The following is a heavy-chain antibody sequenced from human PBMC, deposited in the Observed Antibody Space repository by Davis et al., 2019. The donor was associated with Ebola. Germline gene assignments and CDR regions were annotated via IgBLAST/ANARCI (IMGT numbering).Heavy chain of an antibody. D-gene: IGHD2-21*01. J-gene: IGHJ1*01. CDR2: ISSNGGST. CDR1: GFTFSSYA. V-gene: IGHV3-64*04. Sequence: PGGSLRLSCSASGFTFSSYAMHWVRQAPGKGLEYVSAISSNGGSTYYPDSVKGRFTISRDNSKNTIYLQMSSLRADDTGMYYCASREVGQHNLFWGQGTLVTVSS. CDR3: ASREVGQHNLF.